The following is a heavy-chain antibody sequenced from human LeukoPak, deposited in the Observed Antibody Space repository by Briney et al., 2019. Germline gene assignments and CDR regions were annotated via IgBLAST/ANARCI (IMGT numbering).Heavy chain of an antibody. D-gene: IGHD6-19*01. CDR1: GFTFSSYR. Sequence: PGGSLRLSCAASGFTFSSYRMNWVRQAPGKGLEWVSYISSSSSTIYYADSVKGRFTISRDNAKNSLYLQMNSLRAEDTAVYYCARGHSSGWYDSDYWGQGTLVTVSS. J-gene: IGHJ4*02. CDR2: ISSSSSTI. V-gene: IGHV3-48*01. CDR3: ARGHSSGWYDSDY.